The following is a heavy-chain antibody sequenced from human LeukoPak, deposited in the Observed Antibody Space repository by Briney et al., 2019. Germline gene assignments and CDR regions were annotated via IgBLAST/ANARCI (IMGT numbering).Heavy chain of an antibody. CDR3: ARVRIAAAGTLDY. CDR1: GFTFSSYA. V-gene: IGHV3-53*01. D-gene: IGHD6-13*01. J-gene: IGHJ4*02. Sequence: AGGSLRLSCAASGFTFSSYAMSWVRQAPGKGLEWVSVIYSGGSTYYADSVKGRFTISRDNSKNTLYLQMNSLRAEDTAVYYCARVRIAAAGTLDYWGQGTLVTVSS. CDR2: IYSGGST.